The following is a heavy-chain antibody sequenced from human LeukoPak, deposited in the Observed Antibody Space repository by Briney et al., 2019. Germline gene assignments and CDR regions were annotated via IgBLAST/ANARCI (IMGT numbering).Heavy chain of an antibody. J-gene: IGHJ4*02. CDR2: INYSGSA. CDR3: ARAYYGDFFDY. V-gene: IGHV4-59*08. Sequence: PSETLSLTCNVSGGAISNYYWSWIRRPPGKGLGWIGYINYSGSAFYNPSVKSRVTISVDTSKNQFSLKLNSVTAADTAVYYCARAYYGDFFDYWGQGTLVTVSS. CDR1: GGAISNYY. D-gene: IGHD4-17*01.